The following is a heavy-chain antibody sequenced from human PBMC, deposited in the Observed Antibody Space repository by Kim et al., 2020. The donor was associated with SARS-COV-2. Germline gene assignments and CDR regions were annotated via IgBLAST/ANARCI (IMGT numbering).Heavy chain of an antibody. D-gene: IGHD3-10*01. J-gene: IGHJ6*02. CDR1: GGSISTINW. V-gene: IGHV4-4*02. CDR2: IYHSGTT. Sequence: SETLSLTCAVSGGSISTINWWSWVRQPPGKGLEWIGEIYHSGTTTYNPSLESRISISVDKSKNQFSLTLSLVTAADTAVYYCARDRPHTYGSGTYMDVWGQGTTVTVSS. CDR3: ARDRPHTYGSGTYMDV.